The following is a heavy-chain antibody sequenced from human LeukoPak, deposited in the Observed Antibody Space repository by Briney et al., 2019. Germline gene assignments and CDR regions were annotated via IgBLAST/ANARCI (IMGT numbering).Heavy chain of an antibody. J-gene: IGHJ4*02. Sequence: GGSLRLSCAASGFTFSSYGMHWVRQAPGKGLEWVAVISYDGSNRYYADSVKGRFTISRDNSKNTLYLQMNSLRAEDTAVYYCAKDGERGIVVVPAAMDYWGQGTLVTVSS. CDR1: GFTFSSYG. CDR3: AKDGERGIVVVPAAMDY. CDR2: ISYDGSNR. V-gene: IGHV3-30*18. D-gene: IGHD2-2*01.